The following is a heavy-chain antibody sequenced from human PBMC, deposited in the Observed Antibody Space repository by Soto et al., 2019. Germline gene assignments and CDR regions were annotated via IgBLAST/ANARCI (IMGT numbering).Heavy chain of an antibody. CDR3: ARVKARSGYADYGVPYYYGMDV. D-gene: IGHD4-17*01. J-gene: IGHJ6*02. Sequence: QVQLQESGPGLVKPSETLSLTCTVSGGSISSYYWSWIRQPPGKGLEWIGYIYYSGSTNYNPSLKSRVTISVDTSKNHFSLKLSSVTAADTAVYYCARVKARSGYADYGVPYYYGMDVWGQGTTVTVSS. CDR1: GGSISSYY. CDR2: IYYSGST. V-gene: IGHV4-59*01.